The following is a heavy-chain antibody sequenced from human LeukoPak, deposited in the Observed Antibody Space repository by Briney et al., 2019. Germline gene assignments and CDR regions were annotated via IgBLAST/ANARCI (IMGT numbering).Heavy chain of an antibody. V-gene: IGHV1-2*06. CDR3: ARLDGTGRSQIMIDY. Sequence: ASVEVSCKASGYTFTGYYIHWVRQAPGQGLEWMGRINPNSGGTNSAQKFQGRVTMTWDTSVNTSYLELGSLRSDDTAVYYCARLDGTGRSQIMIDYWGQGTLVTVSS. J-gene: IGHJ4*02. D-gene: IGHD1-14*01. CDR1: GYTFTGYY. CDR2: INPNSGGT.